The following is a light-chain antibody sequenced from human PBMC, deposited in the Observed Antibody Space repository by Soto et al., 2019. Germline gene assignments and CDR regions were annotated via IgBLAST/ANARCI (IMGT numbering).Light chain of an antibody. CDR3: QQSYGTPIT. V-gene: IGKV1-39*01. CDR1: QYIGTS. Sequence: DIRMTQSPSSVSASLGDRVTIICRASQYIGTSLAWYQQKPGKAPNLLIYVASSLQSEVPSRFSGSGSGTDFTLTITSLQPEDFATYYCQQSYGTPITFGQGTRLEIK. CDR2: VAS. J-gene: IGKJ5*01.